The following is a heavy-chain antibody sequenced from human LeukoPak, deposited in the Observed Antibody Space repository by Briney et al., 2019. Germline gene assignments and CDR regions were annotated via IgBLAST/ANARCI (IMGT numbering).Heavy chain of an antibody. CDR1: GYTSTSYG. CDR2: ISAYNGNT. D-gene: IGHD3-22*01. Sequence: ASVKVSCKASGYTSTSYGISWVRQAPGQGLEWMGWISAYNGNTNYAQKLQGRVTMTTDTSTSTAYMELRSLRSDDTAVYYCARVRGYYDSSGPRDYWGQGTLVTVSS. CDR3: ARVRGYYDSSGPRDY. V-gene: IGHV1-18*01. J-gene: IGHJ4*02.